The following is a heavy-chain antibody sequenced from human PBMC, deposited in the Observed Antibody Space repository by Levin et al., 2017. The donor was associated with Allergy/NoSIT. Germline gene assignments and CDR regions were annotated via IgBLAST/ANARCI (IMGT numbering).Heavy chain of an antibody. CDR3: AKEGDCTSTSCFWYLSWFDP. Sequence: PGGSLRLSCAASGFTFSLYAMNWVRQAPGKGLEWVSSISDSGGSTYYADSVKGRFTISRDNSKSTLYLQMNSLRAEDTAVYYCAKEGDCTSTSCFWYLSWFDPWGQGTLVTVSS. CDR1: GFTFSLYA. J-gene: IGHJ5*02. CDR2: ISDSGGST. D-gene: IGHD2-2*01. V-gene: IGHV3-23*01.